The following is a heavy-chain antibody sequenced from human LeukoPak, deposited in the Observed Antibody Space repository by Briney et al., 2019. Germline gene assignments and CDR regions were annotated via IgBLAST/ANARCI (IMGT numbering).Heavy chain of an antibody. CDR2: IYTSGTT. V-gene: IGHV4-61*02. Sequence: SETLSLTCTVSGVSISSGTYYWTWIRQPAGQGLEWVGRIYTSGTTYYNPSLKSRVTISVDRSKNQFSLILSSVTAADTAVYYCAREVWTSANWFDPWGQGTLVTVSS. D-gene: IGHD3/OR15-3a*01. J-gene: IGHJ5*02. CDR3: AREVWTSANWFDP. CDR1: GVSISSGTYY.